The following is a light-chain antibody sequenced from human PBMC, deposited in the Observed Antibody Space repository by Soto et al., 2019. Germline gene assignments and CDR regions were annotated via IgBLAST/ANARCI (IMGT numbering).Light chain of an antibody. J-gene: IGKJ2*01. Sequence: ETVLTQSPGTLYFSPGERATLSCRASQSVDNSHVAWYQQRRGLPPRLLIYGASNRATGIPDRFSGSGSGADFTLTISRLEPEDFAVYYCQQYGSSPYTFGQGTKLEIK. CDR3: QQYGSSPYT. CDR1: QSVDNSH. V-gene: IGKV3-20*01. CDR2: GAS.